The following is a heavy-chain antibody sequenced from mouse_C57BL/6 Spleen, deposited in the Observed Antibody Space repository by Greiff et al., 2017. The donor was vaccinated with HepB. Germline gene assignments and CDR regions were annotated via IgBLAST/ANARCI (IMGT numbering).Heavy chain of an antibody. CDR3: ARQGSNGAMDY. J-gene: IGHJ4*01. D-gene: IGHD2-5*01. CDR2: ISNGGGST. CDR1: GFTFSDYY. V-gene: IGHV5-12*01. Sequence: DVQLVESGGGLVQPGGSLKLSCAASGFTFSDYYMYWVRQTPEKRLEWVAYISNGGGSTYYPATVKGRFTISSDNAKNTLYLQMSRLKSEDTAMYYCARQGSNGAMDYWGQGTSVTVSS.